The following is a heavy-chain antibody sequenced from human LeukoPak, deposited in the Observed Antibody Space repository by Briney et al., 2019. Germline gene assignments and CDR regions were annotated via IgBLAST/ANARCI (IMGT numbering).Heavy chain of an antibody. D-gene: IGHD3-22*01. CDR3: AKDLGYYDSSGYYWDY. V-gene: IGHV3-23*01. Sequence: GGSLRLSCAASGFTFSSYAMSWVRQAPGKGLEWVSAISGSGGSTYYADSVKGRFTISRDNSKNTLYLQMNSLRAEDTAVYYCAKDLGYYDSSGYYWDYWGQGTLVTVSS. CDR1: GFTFSSYA. CDR2: ISGSGGST. J-gene: IGHJ4*02.